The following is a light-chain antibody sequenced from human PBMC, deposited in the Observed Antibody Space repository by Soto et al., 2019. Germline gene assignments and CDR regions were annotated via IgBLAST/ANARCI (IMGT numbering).Light chain of an antibody. J-gene: IGKJ1*01. CDR3: QQIYSTPRT. Sequence: DIQMTQSPSSLSASVGDRVTITCRASQSISSYLNWYQQKPGKAPKLLIYAASSLQSGVPSRFSGSRSGTDFTFTISSLQPEDFATYYCQQIYSTPRTFGQCTKVDIK. CDR2: AAS. CDR1: QSISSY. V-gene: IGKV1-39*01.